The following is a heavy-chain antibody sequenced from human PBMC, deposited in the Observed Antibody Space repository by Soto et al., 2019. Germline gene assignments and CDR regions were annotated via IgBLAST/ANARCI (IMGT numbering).Heavy chain of an antibody. V-gene: IGHV5-10-1*01. Sequence: GESLKISCKGSGYSFTSYWISWVRQMPGKGLEWMGRIDPSDSYTNYSPSFQGHVTISADKSISTAYLQWSSLKASDTAMYYCARSITIFGVVTYCMDVWGQGTTVTVSS. D-gene: IGHD3-3*01. J-gene: IGHJ6*02. CDR1: GYSFTSYW. CDR3: ARSITIFGVVTYCMDV. CDR2: IDPSDSYT.